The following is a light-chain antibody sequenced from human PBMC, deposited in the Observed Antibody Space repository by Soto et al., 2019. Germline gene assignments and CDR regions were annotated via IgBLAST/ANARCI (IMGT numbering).Light chain of an antibody. CDR3: QQSYMDPIT. CDR1: QSVSIY. CDR2: DAS. J-gene: IGKJ5*01. V-gene: IGKV1-39*01. Sequence: DVQMTQSPSSLSASVGDRVTITCRASQSVSIYLNWYQQKPGKAPNLLIYDASRLQSGVPSRFSGSGGGTDFTLSISSVQPEDFATYFCQQSYMDPITFGQGTRLEIK.